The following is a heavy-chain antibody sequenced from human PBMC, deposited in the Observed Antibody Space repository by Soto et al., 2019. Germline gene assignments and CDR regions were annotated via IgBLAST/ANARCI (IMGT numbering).Heavy chain of an antibody. D-gene: IGHD3-22*01. CDR1: GFTFSSYA. CDR2: ISGSGGST. J-gene: IGHJ3*02. CDR3: AKDHSSGYYYDAFDI. V-gene: IGHV3-23*01. Sequence: GGSLRLSCAASGFTFSSYAMSWVRQAPGKGLEWVSAISGSGGSTYYADSVKGRFIISRDNSKNRLYLQRNSLKAEDTAVYYCAKDHSSGYYYDAFDIWGQGTMVTVSS.